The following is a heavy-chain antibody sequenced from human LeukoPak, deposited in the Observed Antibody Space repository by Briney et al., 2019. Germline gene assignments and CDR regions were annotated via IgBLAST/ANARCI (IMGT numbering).Heavy chain of an antibody. J-gene: IGHJ4*02. V-gene: IGHV4-34*01. CDR1: GGSFSGYY. D-gene: IGHD3-10*01. CDR3: ARHLDYYGSGIYEY. Sequence: PSETLSLTCAVYGGSFSGYYWSWIRQPPGKGLEWIGEINHSGSTNYNPSLKSRVTISVDTSKNQFSLKLSSVTAADTAVYYCARHLDYYGSGIYEYWGQGTLVTVSS. CDR2: INHSGST.